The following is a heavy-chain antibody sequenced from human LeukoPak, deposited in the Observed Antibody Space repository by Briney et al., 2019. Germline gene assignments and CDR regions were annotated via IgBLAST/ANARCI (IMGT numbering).Heavy chain of an antibody. CDR2: MYYSGST. D-gene: IGHD4-11*01. V-gene: IGHV4-39*07. CDR3: ASLTVTENYYGMDV. J-gene: IGHJ6*02. CDR1: GGSISSSSYY. Sequence: SETLSLTCTVSGGSISSSSYYWGWIRQPPGKGLEWIGSMYYSGSTFYIPSLKSRVTMSVDTSKNQFSLKLSSVTAADTAVYYCASLTVTENYYGMDVWGQGTTVTVSS.